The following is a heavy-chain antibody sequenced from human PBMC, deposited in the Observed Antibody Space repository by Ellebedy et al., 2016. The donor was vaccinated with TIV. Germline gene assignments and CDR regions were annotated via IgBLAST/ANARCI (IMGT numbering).Heavy chain of an antibody. CDR3: ARDYYDSSGYYYFDY. J-gene: IGHJ4*02. D-gene: IGHD3-22*01. CDR2: ISYDGSNK. CDR1: GFTFSSYG. V-gene: IGHV3-30*03. Sequence: GGSLRLXXAASGFTFSSYGMHWVRQAPGKGLEWVAVISYDGSNKYYADSVKGRFTISRDNSKNTLYLQMNSLRDEDTAVYYCARDYYDSSGYYYFDYWGQGTLVTVSS.